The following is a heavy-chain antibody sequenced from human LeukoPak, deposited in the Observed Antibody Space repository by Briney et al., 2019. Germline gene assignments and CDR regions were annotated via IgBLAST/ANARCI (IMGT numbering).Heavy chain of an antibody. D-gene: IGHD3-3*01. CDR2: INPNSGGT. V-gene: IGHV1-2*02. CDR3: ARANWAYYDFWSGSTVDY. Sequence: ASVKVSCKASGYTFTGYYVHWVRQAPGQGPEWMGWINPNSGGTNYAQKFQGRVTMTRDTSISTAYMELSRLRSDDTAVYYCARANWAYYDFWSGSTVDYWGQGTLVTVSS. CDR1: GYTFTGYY. J-gene: IGHJ4*02.